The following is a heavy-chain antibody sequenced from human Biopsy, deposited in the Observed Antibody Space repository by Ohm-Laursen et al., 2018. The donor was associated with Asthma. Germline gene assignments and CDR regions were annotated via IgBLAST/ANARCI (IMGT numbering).Heavy chain of an antibody. CDR1: GYSLTDLS. CDR2: HNHEEGGT. D-gene: IGHD4-17*01. CDR3: APDFPKDYVRYNFQF. V-gene: IGHV1-24*01. J-gene: IGHJ4*02. Sequence: GALVKVSCKISGYSLTDLSMHWVRQAPGQGLEWMGGHNHEEGGTVNARRFQGRVTMTEDTSTDTAYMELSSLSSDDTAVYYCAPDFPKDYVRYNFQFWGQGTLVTVSS.